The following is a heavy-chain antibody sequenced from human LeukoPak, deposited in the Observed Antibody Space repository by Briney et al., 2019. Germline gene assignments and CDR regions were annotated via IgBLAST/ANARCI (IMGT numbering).Heavy chain of an antibody. CDR2: IYYTGST. V-gene: IGHV4-59*08. CDR1: GGSISSYY. Sequence: SETLSLTCTVSGGSISSYYWSWIRQSPGKGLEWIGYIYYTGSTNYNPSLKSRVTISVDTSRNQFSLRLSSVTATDTAVYYCARQTHAAVTATPFYGYWGQGTLVTVSS. J-gene: IGHJ4*02. CDR3: ARQTHAAVTATPFYGY. D-gene: IGHD2-21*02.